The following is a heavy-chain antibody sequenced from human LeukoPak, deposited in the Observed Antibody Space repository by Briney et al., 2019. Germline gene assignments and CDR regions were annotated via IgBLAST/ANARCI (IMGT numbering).Heavy chain of an antibody. D-gene: IGHD2-2*02. CDR1: GYTFTSYY. J-gene: IGHJ3*02. CDR3: ARTRVVPAAIIGAFDI. CDR2: INPSGGST. Sequence: ASVKVSCKASGYTFTSYYMHWVRQALGQGLEWMGIINPSGGSTSYAQKFQGRVTMTRDMSTSTVYMELSSLRSEDTAVYYCARTRVVPAAIIGAFDIWGQGTMVTVSS. V-gene: IGHV1-46*01.